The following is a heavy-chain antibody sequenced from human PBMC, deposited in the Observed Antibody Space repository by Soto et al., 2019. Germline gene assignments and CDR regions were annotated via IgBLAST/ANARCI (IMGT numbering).Heavy chain of an antibody. CDR3: AREDCSGGSCYGVGFDY. Sequence: GSLRLSCAASGFTFSSYAMHWVRQAPGKGLEWVAVISYDGSNKYYADSVKGRFTISRDNSKNTLYLQMNSLRAEDTAVYYCAREDCSGGSCYGVGFDYWGQGTLVTVSS. V-gene: IGHV3-30-3*01. D-gene: IGHD2-15*01. CDR2: ISYDGSNK. J-gene: IGHJ4*02. CDR1: GFTFSSYA.